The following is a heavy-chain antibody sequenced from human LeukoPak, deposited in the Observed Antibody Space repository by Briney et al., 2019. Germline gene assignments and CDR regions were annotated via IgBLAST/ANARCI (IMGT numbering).Heavy chain of an antibody. D-gene: IGHD5-12*01. Sequence: SETLSLTCTVSGGSISSYYWSWIRQPPGKGLEWIGYIYYSGTTTYNPSLKSRVTISIDMSKNQFSLKLSSVTAADTAVYYCARERASGRDYWGQGTLVTVSS. CDR2: IYYSGTT. CDR1: GGSISSYY. V-gene: IGHV4-59*12. J-gene: IGHJ4*02. CDR3: ARERASGRDY.